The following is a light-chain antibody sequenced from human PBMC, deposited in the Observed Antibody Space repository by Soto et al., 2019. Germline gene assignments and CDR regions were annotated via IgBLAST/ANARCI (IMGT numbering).Light chain of an antibody. Sequence: AIQMTQSPSSLSASVGDRVTITCRASQYIRNDLSWYQQKPGTAPRLLISVASSLRGGVPSRFNGSGSGTDFTLTISSLQPEDFATYYCLQDYDYPLTFGGGTKVDIK. CDR2: VAS. J-gene: IGKJ4*01. V-gene: IGKV1-6*01. CDR1: QYIRND. CDR3: LQDYDYPLT.